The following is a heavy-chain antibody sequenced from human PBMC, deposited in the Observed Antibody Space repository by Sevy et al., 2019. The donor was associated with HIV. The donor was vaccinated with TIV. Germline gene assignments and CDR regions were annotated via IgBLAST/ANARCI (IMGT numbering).Heavy chain of an antibody. J-gene: IGHJ4*02. CDR3: ARGPPDGSYDYFDY. CDR1: GFTFITYN. Sequence: GGSLRLSCAASGFTFITYNMNWVRQAPGKGLEWVSSVSGSSNYIYYAESLKGRFIISRDNAKNTLYLQMNSLRVDDTAVYYCARGPPDGSYDYFDYWGQGTLVTVSS. CDR2: VSGSSNYI. D-gene: IGHD1-26*01. V-gene: IGHV3-21*06.